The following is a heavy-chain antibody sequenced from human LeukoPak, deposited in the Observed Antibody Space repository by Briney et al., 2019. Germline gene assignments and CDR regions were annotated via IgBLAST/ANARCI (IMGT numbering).Heavy chain of an antibody. V-gene: IGHV3-23*01. D-gene: IGHD4-11*01. CDR3: AKDTSTVAFHWWYFDL. CDR2: ISANGGRT. J-gene: IGHJ2*01. CDR1: GFTFSSYA. Sequence: GGSLRLSCEASGFTFSSYAMSWVRQAPGKGLEWVSGISANGGRTYYADSGKGRFTISRDNSKNTLYLQMNSLRAEDTAVYYCAKDTSTVAFHWWYFDLWGRGTLVTVSS.